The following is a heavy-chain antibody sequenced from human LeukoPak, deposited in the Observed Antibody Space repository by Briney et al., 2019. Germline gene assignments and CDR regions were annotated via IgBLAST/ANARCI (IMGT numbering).Heavy chain of an antibody. Sequence: GGSLRLSCAASGFAFSSYAMSWVRQAPGKGLEWVSSISSRSTYIYYADSVKGRFTISRDNAKNSLYLQMNSLRAEDTAVYYCAREPTAMILWGQGTLVTVSS. CDR2: ISSRSTYI. CDR3: AREPTAMIL. CDR1: GFAFSSYA. J-gene: IGHJ4*02. D-gene: IGHD5-18*01. V-gene: IGHV3-21*01.